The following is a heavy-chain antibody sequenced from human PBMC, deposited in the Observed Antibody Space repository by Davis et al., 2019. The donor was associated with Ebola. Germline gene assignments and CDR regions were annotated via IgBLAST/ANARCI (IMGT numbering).Heavy chain of an antibody. CDR3: TTPGGQDSGYDVFDI. CDR1: GYPFTSSG. J-gene: IGHJ3*02. D-gene: IGHD5-12*01. Sequence: AASVKVSCKTSGYPFTSSGVTWVRQAPGQGLQWMGWISPHNGNTKYAEKFQGRVTVTRDTSTTTVYMDLSSLRSEDTALYYCTTPGGQDSGYDVFDIWGQGTMVTVSS. V-gene: IGHV1-18*04. CDR2: ISPHNGNT.